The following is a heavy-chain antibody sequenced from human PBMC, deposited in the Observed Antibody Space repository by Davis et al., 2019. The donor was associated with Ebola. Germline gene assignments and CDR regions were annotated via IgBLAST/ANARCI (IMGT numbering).Heavy chain of an antibody. CDR2: IYYSGST. CDR1: GGSISSSSYY. J-gene: IGHJ4*02. D-gene: IGHD3-22*01. V-gene: IGHV4-39*01. CDR3: ATLQGFYDSGGFQPFDF. Sequence: PSETLSLTCTVSGGSISSSSYYWGWIRQPPGKGLEWIGSIYYSGSTYYNPSLKSRVTISVDTSENQFSLKLTSVTAADTAVYFCATLQGFYDSGGFQPFDFWGQGTLVTVSS.